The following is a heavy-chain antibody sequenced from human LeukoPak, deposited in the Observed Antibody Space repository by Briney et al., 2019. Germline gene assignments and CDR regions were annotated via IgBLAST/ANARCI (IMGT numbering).Heavy chain of an antibody. CDR2: IYYSGST. V-gene: IGHV4-31*03. Sequence: SETLSLTCTVSGGSISSGGYYWSWIRQHPGKGLEWIGYIYYSGSTYYNPSLKSRVTISVDTSKNQFSLKLSSVTAADTAVYYCASPFDYGDPPGHYWGQGTLVTVSS. D-gene: IGHD4-17*01. CDR3: ASPFDYGDPPGHY. CDR1: GGSISSGGYY. J-gene: IGHJ4*02.